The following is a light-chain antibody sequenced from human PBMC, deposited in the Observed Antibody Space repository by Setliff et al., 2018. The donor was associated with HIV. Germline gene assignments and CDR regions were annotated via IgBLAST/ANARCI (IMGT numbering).Light chain of an antibody. Sequence: QSALTQPRSVSGSPGQSVTISCTGTASDIGNYKYVSWYQQQPDKAPKLIIYDVTKRPSGVPDRFSGSKSGNTASLTISGLQSEDEGDYLCCSYAGTYTSLYVFGAGTKVTVL. CDR2: DVT. CDR3: CSYAGTYTSLYV. CDR1: ASDIGNYKY. V-gene: IGLV2-11*01. J-gene: IGLJ1*01.